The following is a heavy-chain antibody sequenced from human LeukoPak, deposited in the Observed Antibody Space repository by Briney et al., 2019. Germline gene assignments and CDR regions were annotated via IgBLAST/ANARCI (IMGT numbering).Heavy chain of an antibody. CDR1: GYTFTSYD. D-gene: IGHD5-24*01. CDR3: ARVSRDGYYLFDY. J-gene: IGHJ4*02. CDR2: INPSGGST. V-gene: IGHV1-46*01. Sequence: GASVKVSCKASGYTFTSYDINWVRQAPGQGLEWMGRINPSGGSTNYARQFQDRVTMTSDTSTTTVYMELSSLRSEDTAVYFCARVSRDGYYLFDYWGQGTLVTVSS.